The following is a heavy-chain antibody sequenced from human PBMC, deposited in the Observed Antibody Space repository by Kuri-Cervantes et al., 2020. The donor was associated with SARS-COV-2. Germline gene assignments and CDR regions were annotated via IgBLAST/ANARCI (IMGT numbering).Heavy chain of an antibody. Sequence: GESLKISCAASGFTFSSYWMTWVRQAPGKGLEWVANIKQDGSEKYYVDSVKGRFTISRDNAKNSLYLQMNSLRAEDTAVYYCARDRFGYCDVWGRGTLVTVSS. CDR3: ARDRFGYCDV. CDR1: GFTFSSYW. D-gene: IGHD2-21*01. CDR2: IKQDGSEK. J-gene: IGHJ4*02. V-gene: IGHV3-7*01.